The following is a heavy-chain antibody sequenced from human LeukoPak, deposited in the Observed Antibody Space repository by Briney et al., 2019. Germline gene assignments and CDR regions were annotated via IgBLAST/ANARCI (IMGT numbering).Heavy chain of an antibody. V-gene: IGHV4-34*01. Sequence: SETLSLTCAVYGGSFSGYYWSWIRQPPGKGLEWIGEINHSGSTNYNPSLKRRVTISVDTSKNQSYLKLSSVTAADTAVYYCARVLTVYYPNWFDPWGQGTLVTVSS. J-gene: IGHJ5*02. CDR2: INHSGST. D-gene: IGHD3-9*01. CDR3: ARVLTVYYPNWFDP. CDR1: GGSFSGYY.